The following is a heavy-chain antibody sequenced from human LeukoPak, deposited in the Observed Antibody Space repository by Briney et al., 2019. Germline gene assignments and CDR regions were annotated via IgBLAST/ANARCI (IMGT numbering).Heavy chain of an antibody. V-gene: IGHV3-43*02. Sequence: PGGSLRLSCAASGFTFGGYAMHLVRQAPGKGLEWVSLISGDGGSTYYADSVKGRFTISRDNSTNSLYLQMNSLRTEDTALYYCAKVGYSNYFDYWGQGTLVTVSS. J-gene: IGHJ4*02. CDR3: AKVGYSNYFDY. CDR1: GFTFGGYA. D-gene: IGHD4-11*01. CDR2: ISGDGGST.